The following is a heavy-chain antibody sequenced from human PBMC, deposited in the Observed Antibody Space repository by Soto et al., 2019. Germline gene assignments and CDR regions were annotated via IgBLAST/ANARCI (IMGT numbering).Heavy chain of an antibody. D-gene: IGHD3-16*02. J-gene: IGHJ3*02. V-gene: IGHV1-69*01. Sequence: QVHLVQSGSEVKKPGSSVKVSCKASGGTFSSDAISWVRQAPGQGLEWMGGIIPMLETANYAQNFQGRLTIATDDTPRIGYMELSGLGADDTSVDYWARNESYDYVWETYRQEAFESWGQGTVVTVS. CDR2: IIPMLETA. CDR1: GGTFSSDA. CDR3: ARNESYDYVWETYRQEAFES.